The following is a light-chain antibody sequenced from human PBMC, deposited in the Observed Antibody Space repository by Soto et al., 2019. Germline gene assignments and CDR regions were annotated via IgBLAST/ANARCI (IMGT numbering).Light chain of an antibody. CDR3: QQYGSSGT. V-gene: IGKV3-20*01. J-gene: IGKJ1*01. CDR1: QSLSSN. CDR2: GAS. Sequence: EIVMTQSPATLSVYPGERATLSCRASQSLSSNLAWYQQKPGQAPRSLIYGASSRATGIPDRFSGSGSGTDFTLSISRLEPEDFAVYYCQQYGSSGTFGQGTKVDIK.